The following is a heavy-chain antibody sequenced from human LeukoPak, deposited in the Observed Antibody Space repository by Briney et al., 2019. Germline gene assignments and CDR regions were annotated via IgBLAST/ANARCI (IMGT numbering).Heavy chain of an antibody. CDR2: IKQDGSEK. Sequence: PGGSLRLSCAASGFTFSSYWMSWVRQAPGKGLEWVANIKQDGSEKYYVDSVKGRFTISGDNAKNSLYLQMNSLRAEDTAVYYCARGRRGLYFDYWGQGTLVTVSS. D-gene: IGHD3-10*01. V-gene: IGHV3-7*01. CDR1: GFTFSSYW. J-gene: IGHJ4*02. CDR3: ARGRRGLYFDY.